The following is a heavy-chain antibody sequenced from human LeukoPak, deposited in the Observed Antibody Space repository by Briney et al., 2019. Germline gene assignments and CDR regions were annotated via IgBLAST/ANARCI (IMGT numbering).Heavy chain of an antibody. D-gene: IGHD4-17*01. J-gene: IGHJ5*02. CDR2: INHSGST. Sequence: NPSETLSLTCAVYGGSFSGYYWSWIRQPPGKGLEWIGEINHSGSTNYNPSLKSRVTISVDTSKNQFSLKLSSVTAADTAVYYCARGRLDCGDYGFWFDLWGQGTLVTVSS. CDR1: GGSFSGYY. CDR3: ARGRLDCGDYGFWFDL. V-gene: IGHV4-34*01.